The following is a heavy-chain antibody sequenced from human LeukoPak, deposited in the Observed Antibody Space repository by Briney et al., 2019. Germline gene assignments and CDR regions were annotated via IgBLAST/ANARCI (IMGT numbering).Heavy chain of an antibody. CDR1: GFTFSTYS. D-gene: IGHD2-2*01. CDR2: ISSNGTTR. Sequence: GGSLRLSCAAPGFTFSTYSMNWVRQAPGKGLEWVSYISSNGTTRYYADSVKGRFTISRDNAKNSLYLQMNSLRAEDTAVYYCARDAIVDVWGKGTTVTVSS. J-gene: IGHJ6*04. V-gene: IGHV3-48*01. CDR3: ARDAIVDV.